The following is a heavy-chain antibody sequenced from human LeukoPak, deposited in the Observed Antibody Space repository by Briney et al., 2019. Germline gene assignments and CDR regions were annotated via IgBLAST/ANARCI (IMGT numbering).Heavy chain of an antibody. Sequence: GGSLRLSCAASGFTFSSYGMHWVRQAPGKGLEWVAVISYDGSNKYYADSVKGRFTISRDNSKNTLYLQMNSLRAEDTAVYYCAKGPNHFGELLPTFDYWGQGTLVTASS. J-gene: IGHJ4*02. CDR3: AKGPNHFGELLPTFDY. D-gene: IGHD3-10*01. CDR2: ISYDGSNK. CDR1: GFTFSSYG. V-gene: IGHV3-30*18.